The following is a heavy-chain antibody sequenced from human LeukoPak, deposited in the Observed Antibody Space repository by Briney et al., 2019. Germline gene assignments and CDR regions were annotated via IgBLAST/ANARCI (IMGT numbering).Heavy chain of an antibody. CDR2: ISSNGGST. V-gene: IGHV3-64*01. CDR3: AREAVGAAIDY. J-gene: IGHJ4*02. Sequence: GSLRLSCAASGFTFSRHAMHWVRQAPGKGLEYVSAISSNGGSTYYANSVKGRFTISRDNSKNTLYLQMGSLRAEDMAVYYCAREAVGAAIDYWGQGTLVTVSS. D-gene: IGHD1-26*01. CDR1: GFTFSRHA.